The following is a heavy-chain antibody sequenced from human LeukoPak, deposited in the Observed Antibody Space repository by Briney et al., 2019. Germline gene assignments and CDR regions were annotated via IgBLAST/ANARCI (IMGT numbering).Heavy chain of an antibody. Sequence: GGSLRLSCAASGFTFSKYWMLWVRQAPGKGLESVSRINTDGTVTTYADSVKGRFTVSRDNADNTLFLQMNGVRDEDTAVYYCATKQWLAPPPDSWGQGTPVTVSS. D-gene: IGHD6-19*01. CDR1: GFTFSKYW. CDR3: ATKQWLAPPPDS. J-gene: IGHJ4*02. CDR2: INTDGTVT. V-gene: IGHV3-74*01.